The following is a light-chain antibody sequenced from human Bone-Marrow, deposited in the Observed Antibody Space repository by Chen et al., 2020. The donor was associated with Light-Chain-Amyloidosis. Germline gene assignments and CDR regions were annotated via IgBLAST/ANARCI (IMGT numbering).Light chain of an antibody. CDR2: GNS. Sequence: QSVLTQPPSVSGAPGQRVTISCTGSSSNIGAGYDVHWYQQIPGTAPKLLIYGNSNRPSGVPDRFSGSKSGTSASLAITGIQAEDEADYYCQSYDSSLSGVVFGGGTKLTVL. V-gene: IGLV1-40*01. CDR3: QSYDSSLSGVV. CDR1: SSNIGAGYD. J-gene: IGLJ2*01.